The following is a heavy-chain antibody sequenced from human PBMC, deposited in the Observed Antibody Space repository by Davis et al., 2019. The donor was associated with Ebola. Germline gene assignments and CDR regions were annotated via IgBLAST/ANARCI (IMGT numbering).Heavy chain of an antibody. J-gene: IGHJ4*02. CDR1: GFTFSSYA. D-gene: IGHD5-18*01. CDR3: ARMDTAMVSFDY. Sequence: PGGSLRLSCAASGFTFSSYAMSWVRQAPGKGLEWVSAISGSGGSTYYADSVKGRFTISRDNSKNTLYLQMNSLRAEDTAVYYCARMDTAMVSFDYWGQGTLVTVSS. V-gene: IGHV3-23*01. CDR2: ISGSGGST.